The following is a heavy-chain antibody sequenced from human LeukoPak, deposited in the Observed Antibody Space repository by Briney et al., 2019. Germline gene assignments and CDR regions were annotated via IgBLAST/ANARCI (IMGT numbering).Heavy chain of an antibody. J-gene: IGHJ6*02. CDR3: ARHWFGEASGMDV. D-gene: IGHD3-10*01. Sequence: SETLSLTCTVSGGSISGYYWSWIRQTPAKGVGWMGYVYDSGSTNYNPSINSRVTISVETSNNQFALKLSSVAAADTVGYYCARHWFGEASGMDVWGQGTTVTVSS. CDR1: GGSISGYY. CDR2: VYDSGST. V-gene: IGHV4-59*08.